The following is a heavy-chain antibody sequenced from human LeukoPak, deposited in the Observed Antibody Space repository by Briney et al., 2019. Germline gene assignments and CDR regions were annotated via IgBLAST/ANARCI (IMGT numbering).Heavy chain of an antibody. V-gene: IGHV4-4*07. D-gene: IGHD3-22*01. J-gene: IGHJ4*02. CDR3: AKDMRSYYDSNGGVDY. CDR2: IYSSGST. Sequence: SETLSLTCTVSGASITSYYWSWIRQPAGKGLEWIGRIYSSGSTNYNPSLKSRVTMSLDTSKNQFSLKLSSVTAADTALYYCAKDMRSYYDSNGGVDYWGQGTLVTVSS. CDR1: GASITSYY.